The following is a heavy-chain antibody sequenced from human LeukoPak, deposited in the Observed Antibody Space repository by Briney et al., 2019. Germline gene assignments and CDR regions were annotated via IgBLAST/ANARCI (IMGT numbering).Heavy chain of an antibody. J-gene: IGHJ3*02. CDR2: INPNSGGT. V-gene: IGHV1-2*06. D-gene: IGHD3-22*01. CDR3: AREGVYGIVVQVDAFDI. CDR1: GYTFTGYY. Sequence: ASVKVSCKASGYTFTGYYMHWVRQAPGQGLEWMGRINPNSGGTNYAQKFQGRVTMTRDTSISTAYMELSRLRSDDTAVYYRAREGVYGIVVQVDAFDIWGQGTMVTVSS.